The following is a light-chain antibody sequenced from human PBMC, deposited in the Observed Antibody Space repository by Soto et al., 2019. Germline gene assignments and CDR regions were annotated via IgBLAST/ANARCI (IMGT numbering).Light chain of an antibody. CDR2: AAS. CDR1: QGITTS. Sequence: IQLTQSPFSLSASVGDRVTITCRASQGITTSLAWYQQKPRKAPRVLIYAASTLQSGVPSRFSGSGSGTDFSLTISSLQPEDFATYYCQQLNSYPRTFGPGTKVDIK. J-gene: IGKJ3*01. CDR3: QQLNSYPRT. V-gene: IGKV1-9*01.